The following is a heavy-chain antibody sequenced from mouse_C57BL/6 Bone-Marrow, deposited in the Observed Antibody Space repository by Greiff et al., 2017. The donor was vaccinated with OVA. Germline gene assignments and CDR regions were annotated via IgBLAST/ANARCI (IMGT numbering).Heavy chain of an antibody. CDR1: GYTFTSYW. CDR2: IDPSDSYT. J-gene: IGHJ2*01. V-gene: IGHV1-59*01. Sequence: VQLQQPGAELVRPGTSVKLSCKASGYTFTSYWMHWVKQRPGQGLEWIGVIDPSDSYTNYNQKFTGKATLTVDTSSSTAYMQLSSLTSEDSAVYYCARIFDYWGQGTTLTVSS. CDR3: ARIFDY.